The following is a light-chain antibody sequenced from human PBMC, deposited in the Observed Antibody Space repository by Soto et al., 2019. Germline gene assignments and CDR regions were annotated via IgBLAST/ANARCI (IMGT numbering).Light chain of an antibody. J-gene: IGLJ1*01. CDR2: EVN. Sequence: QSVLTQPPSASGAPGQSVTISCTGTSSDVGGYNYVSWYQQNPGKVPTLMIYEVNKRPSGVPDRISGSKSGNTASLTVSGLQSEDEADYYCTSYAGGNNVFGTGTKLTVL. CDR3: TSYAGGNNV. V-gene: IGLV2-8*01. CDR1: SSDVGGYNY.